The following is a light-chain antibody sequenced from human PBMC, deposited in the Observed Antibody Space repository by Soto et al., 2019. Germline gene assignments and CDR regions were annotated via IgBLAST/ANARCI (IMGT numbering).Light chain of an antibody. V-gene: IGLV1-44*01. J-gene: IGLJ3*02. CDR3: ATWDDSLNGWV. CDR2: TNN. CDR1: SSNIGDNT. Sequence: QSVLSQPPSASGTPGQRVTISCSGSSSNIGDNTVNWYKQLPGAAPKLLIYTNNQRPAWAPDRISGSKSGTSASLAISGLQSEDEADYYCATWDDSLNGWVFGGGTKLTVL.